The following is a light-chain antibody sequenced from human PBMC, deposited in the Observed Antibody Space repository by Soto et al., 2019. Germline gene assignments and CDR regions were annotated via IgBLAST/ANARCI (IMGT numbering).Light chain of an antibody. CDR3: HSYDSSLSGSVV. J-gene: IGLJ2*01. Sequence: QSVLTQPPSVSGAPGQRVTISCTGSSSNIGAGYDVHWYQQLPGTAPKLLIYGSSNRPSGVPDRFSGSKSGTSASLAITGLQAQDETDYYSHSYDSSLSGSVVFGGGTKLTVL. CDR2: GSS. V-gene: IGLV1-40*01. CDR1: SSNIGAGYD.